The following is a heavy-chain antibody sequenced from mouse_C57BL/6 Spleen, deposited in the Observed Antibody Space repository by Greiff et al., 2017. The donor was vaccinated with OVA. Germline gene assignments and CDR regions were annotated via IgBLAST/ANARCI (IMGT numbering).Heavy chain of an antibody. CDR1: GFTFRSYA. V-gene: IGHV5-9-1*02. Sequence: EVMLVESGEGLVKPGGSLKLSCAASGFTFRSYAMSCVRQTPEQRLEWVAYLSSGGDYIYYADTVKGRFTISRDNARNTLYLQMSSLKSEDTAMYYCTRGEAGFAYWGQGTLVTVAA. J-gene: IGHJ3*01. CDR3: TRGEAGFAY. CDR2: LSSGGDYI.